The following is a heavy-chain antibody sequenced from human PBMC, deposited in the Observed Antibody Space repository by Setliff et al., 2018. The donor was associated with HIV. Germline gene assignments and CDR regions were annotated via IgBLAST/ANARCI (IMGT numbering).Heavy chain of an antibody. CDR2: ISSTSTYT. CDR1: GFTFSTYN. D-gene: IGHD3-10*01. CDR3: ARILSSRGIIEAYYYAMDV. J-gene: IGHJ6*02. Sequence: PGGSLRLSCVASGFTFSTYNMNWVRQAPGKGLEWVSSISSTSTYTYYADSLKGRFTTSRDNAKNSLYLQMNSLRAEDTAVYYCARILSSRGIIEAYYYAMDVWGQGTTVTVSS. V-gene: IGHV3-21*06.